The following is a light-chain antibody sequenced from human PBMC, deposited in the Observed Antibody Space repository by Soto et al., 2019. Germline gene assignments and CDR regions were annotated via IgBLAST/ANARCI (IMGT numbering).Light chain of an antibody. CDR1: SGHSSYA. J-gene: IGLJ3*02. V-gene: IGLV4-69*01. CDR3: QTWGTGSWV. Sequence: QPVLTQSPSASASLGASVKLTCTLSSGHSSYAIAWHQQQPEKGPRYLMKLNSDGSHSKGDGIPDRFSGSSSGAERYLNISSLQSEDEADYYCQTWGTGSWVFGGGTKLTV. CDR2: LNSDGSH.